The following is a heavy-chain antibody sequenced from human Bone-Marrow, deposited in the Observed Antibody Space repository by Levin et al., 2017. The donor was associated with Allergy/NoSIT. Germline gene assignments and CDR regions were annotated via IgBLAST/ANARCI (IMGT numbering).Heavy chain of an antibody. D-gene: IGHD5-12*01. CDR1: GFTFSIYS. CDR3: ARGLEYSGLP. Sequence: GESLKISCTVSGFTFSIYSINWVRQAPGKGLEWVSSISSSGSDMYYVDSVRGRFTISRDNAKNSLTLQMNSLRAADTAVYYCARGLEYSGLPWGQGTLVTVSS. J-gene: IGHJ5*02. CDR2: ISSSGSDM. V-gene: IGHV3-21*01.